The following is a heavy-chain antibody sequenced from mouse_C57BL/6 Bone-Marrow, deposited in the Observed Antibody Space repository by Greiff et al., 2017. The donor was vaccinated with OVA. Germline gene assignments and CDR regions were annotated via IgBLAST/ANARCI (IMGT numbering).Heavy chain of an antibody. J-gene: IGHJ1*03. CDR1: GFSLTSYG. D-gene: IGHD1-1*01. CDR2: IWRGGST. Sequence: QVQLQQSGPGLVQPSQSLSITCTVSGFSLTSYGVHWVRQSPGKGLEWLGVIWRGGSTDYNAAFMSRLSITKDNSKIQVFFKMNSLQADDTAIYYCAKTPYYYGSSYAYFDVWGTGTTVTVSS. CDR3: AKTPYYYGSSYAYFDV. V-gene: IGHV2-5*01.